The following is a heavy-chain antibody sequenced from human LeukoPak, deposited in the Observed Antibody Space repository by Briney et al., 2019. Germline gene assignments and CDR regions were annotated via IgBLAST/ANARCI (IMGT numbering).Heavy chain of an antibody. D-gene: IGHD3-3*01. CDR2: ITHSGST. CDR3: ARDSGLRFLEWLLPLDY. Sequence: PSETLSLTCAVYGGSFSGYYWSWIRQPPEKGLEWIGEITHSGSTNYNPSLKSRVTISVDTSKNQFSLKLSSVTAADTAVYYCARDSGLRFLEWLLPLDYWGQGTLVTVSS. V-gene: IGHV4-34*01. J-gene: IGHJ4*02. CDR1: GGSFSGYY.